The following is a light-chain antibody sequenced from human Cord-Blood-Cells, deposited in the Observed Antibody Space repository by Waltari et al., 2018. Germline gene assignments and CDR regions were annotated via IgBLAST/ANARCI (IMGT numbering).Light chain of an antibody. V-gene: IGLV2-23*02. Sequence: QSALTPPTSVSGSPGHSIPISCTGTRSDFGSYNLVSWYQQHPGKAPKLMIYEVSKRPSGVSNRFSGSKSGNTASLTISGLQAEDEADYYCCSYAGSSTLVFGGGTKLTVL. CDR2: EVS. CDR3: CSYAGSSTLV. CDR1: RSDFGSYNL. J-gene: IGLJ2*01.